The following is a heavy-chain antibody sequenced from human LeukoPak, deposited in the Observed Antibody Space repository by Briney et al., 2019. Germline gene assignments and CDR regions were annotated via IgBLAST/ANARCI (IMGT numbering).Heavy chain of an antibody. Sequence: SETLSLTCTVSGDSISSGDYYWSWIRQPPGKGLVWIGYIYYTGNTYYNPSLKSRVTISADTSKNQFSLKLTSVTAADTAVYYCARVGLHSGSYYWFDPWGQGTLVTVSS. D-gene: IGHD1-26*01. V-gene: IGHV4-30-4*08. J-gene: IGHJ5*02. CDR3: ARVGLHSGSYYWFDP. CDR1: GDSISSGDYY. CDR2: IYYTGNT.